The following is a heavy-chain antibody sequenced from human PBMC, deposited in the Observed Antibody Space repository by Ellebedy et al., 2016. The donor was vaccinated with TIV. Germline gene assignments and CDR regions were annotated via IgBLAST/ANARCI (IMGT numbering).Heavy chain of an antibody. D-gene: IGHD6-25*01. V-gene: IGHV3-23*01. J-gene: IGHJ4*02. Sequence: GGSLRLSXAASGFTFSSYAMTWVRQAPGKGLEWVSIISGSGGIRNYADSVKGRFTISRDNSKNSLYLEMNSLRGEDTALYHCAPSGFDHWGQGTLVTVSS. CDR1: GFTFSSYA. CDR2: ISGSGGIR. CDR3: APSGFDH.